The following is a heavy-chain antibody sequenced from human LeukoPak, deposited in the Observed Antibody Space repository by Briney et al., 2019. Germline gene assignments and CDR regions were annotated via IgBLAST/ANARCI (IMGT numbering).Heavy chain of an antibody. D-gene: IGHD2-15*01. Sequence: GRSLRLSCAASGFSFSSYGMHWVRQAPGKGLEWVAVISYDGSNKCYADSVKGRFTISRDNSKNTLYLQMNSLRAEDTAVYYCAKDRDSAFDIWGQGTMVTVSS. CDR1: GFSFSSYG. V-gene: IGHV3-30*18. CDR2: ISYDGSNK. CDR3: AKDRDSAFDI. J-gene: IGHJ3*02.